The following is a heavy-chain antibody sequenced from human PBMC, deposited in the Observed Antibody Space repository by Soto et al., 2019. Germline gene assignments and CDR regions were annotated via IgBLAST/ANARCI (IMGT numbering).Heavy chain of an antibody. Sequence: GGSLRLSCAASGFTFSSYGMHWARQAPGKGLEWVAVIWYDGSNKYYADSVKGRFTISRDNSKNTLYLQMNSLRAEDTAVYYCARSPDYDILTGYYGDYYYYGMDVWGQGTTVTVPS. D-gene: IGHD3-9*01. CDR1: GFTFSSYG. V-gene: IGHV3-33*01. CDR3: ARSPDYDILTGYYGDYYYYGMDV. J-gene: IGHJ6*02. CDR2: IWYDGSNK.